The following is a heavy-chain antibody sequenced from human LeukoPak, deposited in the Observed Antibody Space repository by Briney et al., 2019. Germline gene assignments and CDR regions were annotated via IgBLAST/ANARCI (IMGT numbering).Heavy chain of an antibody. V-gene: IGHV4-59*01. CDR2: IYYSGTT. D-gene: IGHD3-9*01. J-gene: IGHJ3*02. CDR3: ARLPPYDILTGGTFDI. CDR1: GGAIDNYY. Sequence: PSETLSLTCSVSGGAIDNYYWSWIRQPPGKGLEWIGYIYYSGTTHYDPSFKSRVTMSVDTSKNEFSLKVNSVTAAETGMYYCARLPPYDILTGGTFDIWGQGTMVTVAS.